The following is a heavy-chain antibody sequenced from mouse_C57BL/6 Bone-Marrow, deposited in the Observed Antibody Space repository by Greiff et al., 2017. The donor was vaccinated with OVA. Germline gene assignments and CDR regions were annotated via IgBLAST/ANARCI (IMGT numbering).Heavy chain of an antibody. D-gene: IGHD4-1*01. Sequence: EVQLQQSGPVLVKPGPSVKISCKASGFTFTDYYMHWVKQSHGKSLEWIGLVYPYNGGTSYNQKFKGKATLTVDTSSSTAYMALNSLTSEDSAVYYCAREALNWDEEAWFAYWGQGTLVTVSA. CDR2: VYPYNGGT. CDR1: GFTFTDYY. CDR3: AREALNWDEEAWFAY. V-gene: IGHV1-36*01. J-gene: IGHJ3*01.